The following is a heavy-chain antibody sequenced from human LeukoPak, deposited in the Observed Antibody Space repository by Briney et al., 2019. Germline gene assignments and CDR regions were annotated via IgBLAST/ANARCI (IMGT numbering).Heavy chain of an antibody. CDR1: GFTFSDYY. V-gene: IGHV3-11*04. CDR3: AREVLYGDPSYWYFDL. Sequence: PGGSLRLSCAASGFTFSDYYMSWIRQAPGKGLEWVSYISSSGSTIYYADSVKGRFTISRDNAKNSLYLQMNSLRAEDTAVYYCAREVLYGDPSYWYFDLWGRGTLVTVSS. CDR2: ISSSGSTI. J-gene: IGHJ2*01. D-gene: IGHD4-17*01.